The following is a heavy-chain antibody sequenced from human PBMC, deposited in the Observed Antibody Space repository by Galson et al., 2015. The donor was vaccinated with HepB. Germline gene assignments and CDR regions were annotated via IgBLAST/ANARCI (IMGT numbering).Heavy chain of an antibody. CDR1: ELSFSSAW. CDR2: IKRKSDGGTT. J-gene: IGHJ4*02. CDR3: TADTESSTRQALDY. D-gene: IGHD3-3*02. Sequence: SLRLSCAASELSFSSAWMNWVRQAPGKGLEWVGRIKRKSDGGTTDYAAPVNGRFTISSDESKNTLYLQMNSLKSEDTAVYYCTADTESSTRQALDYWGQGTLVTVSS. V-gene: IGHV3-15*07.